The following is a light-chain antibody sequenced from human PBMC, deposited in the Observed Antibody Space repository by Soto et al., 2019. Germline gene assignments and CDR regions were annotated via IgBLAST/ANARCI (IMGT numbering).Light chain of an antibody. Sequence: QSVLTQPPSVSGTPGQGVIISCSGSGSDIGSNYVYWYQQLPGTAPKLLIYSNNQRPSGVPDRFSGSKSGTSASLAISGLRSEDEADYYCAAWDDSLSGYVFGTGTKLTVL. CDR1: GSDIGSNY. CDR2: SNN. J-gene: IGLJ1*01. CDR3: AAWDDSLSGYV. V-gene: IGLV1-47*02.